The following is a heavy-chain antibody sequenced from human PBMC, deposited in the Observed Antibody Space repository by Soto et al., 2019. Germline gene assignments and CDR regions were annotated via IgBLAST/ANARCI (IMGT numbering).Heavy chain of an antibody. CDR3: ARSHHTQYYFRFGS. J-gene: IGHJ4*02. Sequence: GGSXRLSCAASGFTLSNFGMAWVRQAPGKGLEGVAYINQYGSDIYYVDSVKGRFTVSRDNARNSLYLQMNSLRVEDTAFYFCARSHHTQYYFRFGSWGQGTLVTVSS. D-gene: IGHD1-26*01. V-gene: IGHV3-7*01. CDR2: INQYGSDI. CDR1: GFTLSNFG.